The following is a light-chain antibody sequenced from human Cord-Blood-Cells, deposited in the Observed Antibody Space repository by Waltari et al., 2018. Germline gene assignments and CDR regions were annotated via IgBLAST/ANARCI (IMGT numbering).Light chain of an antibody. CDR1: QSVSSY. CDR3: QQRSNWPGT. Sequence: ELVLTQSPATLSLSPADRATLSCRASQSVSSYLAWYQQKPGQAPRLLIYDASNRATGIPARFSGSGSGTDFTLTISSLEPEDFAVYYCQQRSNWPGTFGQGTKLEIK. J-gene: IGKJ2*01. CDR2: DAS. V-gene: IGKV3-11*01.